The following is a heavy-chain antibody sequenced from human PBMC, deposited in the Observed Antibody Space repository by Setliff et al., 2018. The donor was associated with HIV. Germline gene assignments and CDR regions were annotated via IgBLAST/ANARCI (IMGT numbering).Heavy chain of an antibody. J-gene: IGHJ2*01. CDR2: IDWDDDK. CDR3: ARLPGGEYDWYFDL. Sequence: SGPTLVNPTQTLTLICTFSGFSLSTSGMCVSWIRQPPGKALEWLARIDWDDDKYYSTSLKTRLTISKDTSKNQVVLTMTNMDPVDTATYYCARLPGGEYDWYFDLWGRGTLVTVSS. V-gene: IGHV2-70*11. D-gene: IGHD3-10*01. CDR1: GFSLSTSGMC.